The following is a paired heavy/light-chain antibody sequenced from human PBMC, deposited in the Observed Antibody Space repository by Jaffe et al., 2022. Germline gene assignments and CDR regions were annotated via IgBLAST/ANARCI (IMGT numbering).Light chain of an antibody. J-gene: IGKJ4*01. V-gene: IGKV3-11*01. CDR1: QSVSTY. Sequence: EIVLTQSPATLSLSPGERATLSCRASQSVSTYLAWYQQKPGQSPRLLIYDASNRATGIPARFSGSGSGTDFTLTISSLEPEDFAVYYCQQRSKWPPLTFGGGTKVEIK. CDR3: QQRSKWPPLT. CDR2: DAS.
Heavy chain of an antibody. V-gene: IGHV3-49*04. CDR3: TRDQPGVALIWVESSGYTDY. J-gene: IGHJ4*02. D-gene: IGHD3-22*01. Sequence: EVQLVESGGGLVQPGRSLRLSCTASGFTFDDYAVSWVRQAPGKGLEWVGFIRSEAFGGTADYAASVKGRFTISRDDSKTIAYLQMNSLRTEDTAVYYCTRDQPGVALIWVESSGYTDYWGQGTLVTVSS. CDR2: IRSEAFGGTA. CDR1: GFTFDDYA.